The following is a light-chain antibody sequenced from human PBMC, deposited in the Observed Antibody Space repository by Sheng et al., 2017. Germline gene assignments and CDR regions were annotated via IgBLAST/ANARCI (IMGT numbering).Light chain of an antibody. Sequence: QSALTQPASVSGSPGQSITISCTGTSSDVGGYNYVSWYQQHPGKVPKLMISDVSNRPSGISDRFSGSKSGNTASLTISGLQAEDEADYFCSSYTSSNTLVFGGGTKLTVL. CDR2: DVS. CDR3: SSYTSSNTLV. V-gene: IGLV2-14*01. CDR1: SSDVGGYNY. J-gene: IGLJ2*01.